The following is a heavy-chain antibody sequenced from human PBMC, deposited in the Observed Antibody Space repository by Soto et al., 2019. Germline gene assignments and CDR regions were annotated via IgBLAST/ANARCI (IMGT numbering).Heavy chain of an antibody. CDR3: ASVVVTGIVGFDY. CDR2: INHSGST. CDR1: GGSFSGYY. V-gene: IGHV4-34*01. J-gene: IGHJ4*02. Sequence: PSETLSLTCAVYGGSFSGYYWSWIRQPPGKGLEWIGEINHSGSTNYNPSLKSRVTISVDTSKNQFSLKLNSVTAADTAVYYCASVVVTGIVGFDYWGQGTLVTVSS. D-gene: IGHD2-21*02.